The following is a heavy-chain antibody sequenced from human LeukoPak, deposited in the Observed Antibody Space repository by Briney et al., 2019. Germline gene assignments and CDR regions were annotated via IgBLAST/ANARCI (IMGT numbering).Heavy chain of an antibody. CDR2: IYYSGST. Sequence: SETLSLTCTVSGGSISSYYWSWIRQPPGKGLEWIGYIYYSGSTNYNPSLKSRVTISVDTSKNQFSLKLSSVTAADTAVYYCARGQQWLVLSFDYWGQGTLVTVSS. CDR1: GGSISSYY. D-gene: IGHD6-19*01. CDR3: ARGQQWLVLSFDY. V-gene: IGHV4-59*12. J-gene: IGHJ4*02.